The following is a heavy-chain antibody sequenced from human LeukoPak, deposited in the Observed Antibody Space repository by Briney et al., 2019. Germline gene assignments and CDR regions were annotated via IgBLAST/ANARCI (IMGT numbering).Heavy chain of an antibody. Sequence: PGGSLRLSCAASGFTFDDYGMRWVRQAPGKGLEWVSVIYSGSSTYYADSVKGRFTISRDNSKNTLYLQMNSLRAEDTAVYYCARVFAPDTYYYDSSGYYFDYWGQGTLVTVSS. D-gene: IGHD3-22*01. J-gene: IGHJ4*02. CDR2: IYSGSST. V-gene: IGHV3-66*02. CDR3: ARVFAPDTYYYDSSGYYFDY. CDR1: GFTFDDYG.